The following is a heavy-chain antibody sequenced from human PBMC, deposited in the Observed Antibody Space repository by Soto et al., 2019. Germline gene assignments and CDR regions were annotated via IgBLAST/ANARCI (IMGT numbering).Heavy chain of an antibody. V-gene: IGHV3-33*01. CDR1: GFPLSDYG. Sequence: QVQLVESGGGVVQPGKSLRLSCAVSGFPLSDYGMHWVRHAPGKGLEWVAVLWSDGANSFYAGSVMGRFTVSRVTSKKTLCLEVESLRRYDTGVYYCARELEYYDYYGLDVWCQGTTVIGSS. D-gene: IGHD6-6*01. CDR2: LWSDGANS. CDR3: ARELEYYDYYGLDV. J-gene: IGHJ6*02.